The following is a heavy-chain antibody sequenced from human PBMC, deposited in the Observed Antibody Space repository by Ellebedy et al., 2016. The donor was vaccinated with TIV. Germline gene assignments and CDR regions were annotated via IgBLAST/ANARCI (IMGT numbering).Heavy chain of an antibody. CDR1: GFTFSDYY. Sequence: PGGSLRLSCAASGFTFSDYYMSWIRQAPGKGLEWVSVIYSGGSTYYADSVKGRFTISRDNSKNTLYLQMNSLRAEDTAVYYCARTPGGHYYGMDVWGQGTTVTVSS. CDR2: IYSGGST. V-gene: IGHV3-53*01. CDR3: ARTPGGHYYGMDV. D-gene: IGHD3-16*01. J-gene: IGHJ6*02.